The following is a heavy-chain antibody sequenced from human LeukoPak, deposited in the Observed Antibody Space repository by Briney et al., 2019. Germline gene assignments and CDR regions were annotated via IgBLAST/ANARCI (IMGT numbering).Heavy chain of an antibody. D-gene: IGHD2-21*02. J-gene: IGHJ4*02. CDR3: AKDRGLVVVTAIDY. Sequence: GGSLRLSCAASGFTFSSYAMSWVRQAPGKGLEWVSAISGSGGSTYYADSVKGRFTISRDNSKNTLYLQMNSLRAEDTAVYYCAKDRGLVVVTAIDYWGQETLVTVSS. V-gene: IGHV3-23*01. CDR1: GFTFSSYA. CDR2: ISGSGGST.